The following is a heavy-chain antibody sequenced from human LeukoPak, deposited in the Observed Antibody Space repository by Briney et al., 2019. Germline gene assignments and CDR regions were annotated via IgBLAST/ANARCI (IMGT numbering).Heavy chain of an antibody. Sequence: SETLSLTCTVSGGSISSYYWSWIRQPPGKGLEWIGYIYYSGSTNYNPSLKSRVTISVDTSKNQFSLKLSSVTAADTAVYYCARVAYCGGDCYWSDYWGQGTLVTASS. V-gene: IGHV4-59*01. J-gene: IGHJ4*02. D-gene: IGHD2-21*02. CDR3: ARVAYCGGDCYWSDY. CDR2: IYYSGST. CDR1: GGSISSYY.